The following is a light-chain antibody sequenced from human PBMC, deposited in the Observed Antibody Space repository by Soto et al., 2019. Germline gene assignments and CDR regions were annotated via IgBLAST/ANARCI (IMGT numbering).Light chain of an antibody. CDR2: GAS. V-gene: IGKV3-20*01. CDR1: QSVGNNY. Sequence: EIVLTQSPGTLSLSPGERASLSCRASQSVGNNYLAWYQRKPGQAPRLLIFGASSRATGIPDRFSGSGSGTDFTLTISRLEPEDFAVYYCQQYAGSPPRTFGQGTKVEIK. CDR3: QQYAGSPPRT. J-gene: IGKJ1*01.